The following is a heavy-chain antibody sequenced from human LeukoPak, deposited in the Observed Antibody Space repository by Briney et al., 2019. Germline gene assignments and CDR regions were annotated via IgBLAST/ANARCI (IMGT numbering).Heavy chain of an antibody. CDR3: TTRGYSSSWWVDY. V-gene: IGHV3-15*01. CDR2: IKSKTDGGTT. Sequence: GGSLRLSCAASGFTFSNAWMSWVRQAPGKGLEWVGRIKSKTDGGTTDYAAPVKGRFTISRDDSKNTLYLQMNSLKTEDTAVYYCTTRGYSSSWWVDYRGQGTLVTVSS. CDR1: GFTFSNAW. D-gene: IGHD6-13*01. J-gene: IGHJ4*02.